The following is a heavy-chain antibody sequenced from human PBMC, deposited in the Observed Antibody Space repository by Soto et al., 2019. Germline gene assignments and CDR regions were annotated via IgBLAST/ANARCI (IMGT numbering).Heavy chain of an antibody. J-gene: IGHJ6*02. CDR2: IYYSGST. CDR1: GGSISSGGYC. CDR3: AREGSGSYDYYYYYGLDV. V-gene: IGHV4-31*03. Sequence: KPTETLSLTCTVSGGSISSGGYCWSWIRQHPGKGLEWIGYIYYSGSTYYNPSLKSRVTISVDTSKNQFSLKLSSVTAADTAVYYCAREGSGSYDYYYYYGLDVWGQGTTVTVSS. D-gene: IGHD1-26*01.